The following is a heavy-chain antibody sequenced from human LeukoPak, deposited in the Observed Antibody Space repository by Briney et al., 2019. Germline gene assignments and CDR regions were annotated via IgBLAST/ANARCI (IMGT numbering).Heavy chain of an antibody. Sequence: GGSLRLSCAASGFTFSQYGMAWVRQIPGKGLESVSTINDNSRDTHYADSVKARFTINRDNSKNTLYLEMHSLRVEDTALYYCTIDAGPLYDWFDPWGAGARVTVSS. CDR2: INDNSRDT. V-gene: IGHV3-23*01. D-gene: IGHD2-8*01. CDR1: GFTFSQYG. CDR3: TIDAGPLYDWFDP. J-gene: IGHJ5*02.